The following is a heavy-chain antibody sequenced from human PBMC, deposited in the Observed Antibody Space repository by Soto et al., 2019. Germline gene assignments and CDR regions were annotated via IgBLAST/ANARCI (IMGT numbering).Heavy chain of an antibody. CDR3: AKVVGAAANPDYYYYAMDV. Sequence: ASVKVSCKASGYTFTSYGISWVRQAPGQGLEWMGWISAYNGNTNYAQKLQGRVTMTTDTSTSTAYMELRSLRSDDTAVYYCAKVVGAAANPDYYYYAMDVWGKGTTFTVSS. J-gene: IGHJ6*03. CDR1: GYTFTSYG. V-gene: IGHV1-18*01. CDR2: ISAYNGNT. D-gene: IGHD2-15*01.